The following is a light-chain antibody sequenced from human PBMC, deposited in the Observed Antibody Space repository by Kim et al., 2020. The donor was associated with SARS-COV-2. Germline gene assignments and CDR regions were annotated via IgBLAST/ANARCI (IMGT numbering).Light chain of an antibody. CDR2: DAS. CDR3: QQRGNWVT. CDR1: QSVDGY. J-gene: IGKJ4*01. Sequence: SLSPGERASRSCTASQSVDGYLAWYQQKPGQAPRLLIYDASKRATGVPARFSGSGSGTDFTLTISSLEPEDFAVYYCQQRGNWVTFGGGTKVEI. V-gene: IGKV3-11*01.